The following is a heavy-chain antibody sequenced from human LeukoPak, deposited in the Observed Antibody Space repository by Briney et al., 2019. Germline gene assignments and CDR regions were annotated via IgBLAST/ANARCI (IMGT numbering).Heavy chain of an antibody. D-gene: IGHD2-21*01. J-gene: IGHJ6*03. CDR3: ARGSPSWVSIAYYMDV. CDR1: GFTFSSYW. CDR2: IKQDGSEK. Sequence: GGSLRLSCAASGFTFSSYWMSWVRQAPGKGLEWVANIKQDGSEKYYVDSVKGRFTISRDNAKNSLYLQMNSLRAEDTAVYYCARGSPSWVSIAYYMDVWGKGTTVTVSS. V-gene: IGHV3-7*01.